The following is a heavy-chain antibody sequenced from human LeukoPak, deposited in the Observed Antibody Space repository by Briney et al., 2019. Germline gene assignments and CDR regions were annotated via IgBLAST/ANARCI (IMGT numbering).Heavy chain of an antibody. CDR3: ARDFEGNGDPRNPYYYYYMDV. J-gene: IGHJ6*03. V-gene: IGHV3-53*01. CDR1: GFTVSSNY. D-gene: IGHD1-1*01. Sequence: GGSLRLSCAASGFTVSSNYMRWVRQAPGKELEWVSDIYSGGSTYYADSVKGRFTISRDNSKNTLYLQMNSLRAEDTAVYYCARDFEGNGDPRNPYYYYYMDVWGKGTTVTVSS. CDR2: IYSGGST.